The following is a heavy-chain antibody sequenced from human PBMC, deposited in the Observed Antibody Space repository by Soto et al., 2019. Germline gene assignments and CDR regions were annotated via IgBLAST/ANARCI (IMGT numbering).Heavy chain of an antibody. CDR3: AKSGWAGPSDY. CDR2: ISGSGANT. J-gene: IGHJ4*02. Sequence: GGSLRLSCAASGFTFSSYAMSRVRQAPGKGLEWVSSISGSGANTYYTDSVKGRFTISRDNSKNTLYLQMNSLRAEDTAVYYCAKSGWAGPSDYWGQGTLVTVSS. CDR1: GFTFSSYA. D-gene: IGHD1-26*01. V-gene: IGHV3-23*01.